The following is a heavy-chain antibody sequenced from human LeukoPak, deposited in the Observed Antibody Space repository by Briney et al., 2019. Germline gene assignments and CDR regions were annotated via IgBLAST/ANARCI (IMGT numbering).Heavy chain of an antibody. J-gene: IGHJ3*02. V-gene: IGHV1-69*13. Sequence: ASVKVSCKASGGTFSSYAISWVRQAPGQGLEWMGGIIPIFGTANYAQKYQGRVTIPADESTSTAYMELSSLRSEDTAVYYCARDRLFVGFRRGYSYGPFDIWGQGTMVTVSS. D-gene: IGHD5-18*01. CDR3: ARDRLFVGFRRGYSYGPFDI. CDR1: GGTFSSYA. CDR2: IIPIFGTA.